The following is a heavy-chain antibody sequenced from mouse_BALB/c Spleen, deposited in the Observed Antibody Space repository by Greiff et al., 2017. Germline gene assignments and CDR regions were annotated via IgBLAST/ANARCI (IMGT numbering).Heavy chain of an antibody. J-gene: IGHJ3*01. CDR2: IDPENGDT. V-gene: IGHV14-4*02. Sequence: VQLQQSGAELVRPGASVKLSCTASGFYFNDYYMHWVKQRPEQGLEWIGWIDPENGDTEYAPKFQGKDTMTADTSSNTAYLQLSSLTSEGTAVYYCDYYGSSAYWGQGTLVTVSA. CDR1: GFYFNDYY. CDR3: DYYGSSAY. D-gene: IGHD1-1*01.